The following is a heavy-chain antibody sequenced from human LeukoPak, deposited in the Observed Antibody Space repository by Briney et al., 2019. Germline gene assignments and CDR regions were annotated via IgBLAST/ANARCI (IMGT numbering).Heavy chain of an antibody. CDR1: GFTFKDYW. CDR2: IISDGSSA. V-gene: IGHV3-74*01. J-gene: IGHJ4*02. Sequence: GGSLRLSCAASGFTFKDYWMHWVRQVPGKGLVWVARIISDGSSASYADSVKGRFTMSRDNAKNTLYLQMNSLRAEDTAVYYCVRDSNYHPDCWGQGTLVTASS. CDR3: VRDSNYHPDC. D-gene: IGHD4-11*01.